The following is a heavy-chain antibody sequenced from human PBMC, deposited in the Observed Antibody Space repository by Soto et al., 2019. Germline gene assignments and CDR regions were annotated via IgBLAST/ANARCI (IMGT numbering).Heavy chain of an antibody. CDR1: GFTFSNAW. D-gene: IGHD1-26*01. CDR2: IKSKTDGGTT. Sequence: GESLKISCAASGFTFSNAWMNWVRQAPGKGLEWVGRIKSKTDGGTTDYAAPVKGRFTISRDDSKNTLYLQMNSLKTEDTAVYYCTTDPTTIVGVGATTLDYWGQGTLVTVSS. J-gene: IGHJ4*02. CDR3: TTDPTTIVGVGATTLDY. V-gene: IGHV3-15*07.